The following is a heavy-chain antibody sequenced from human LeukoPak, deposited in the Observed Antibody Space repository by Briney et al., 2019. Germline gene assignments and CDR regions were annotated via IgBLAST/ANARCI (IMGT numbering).Heavy chain of an antibody. CDR3: ARGRPVVVAATRYYGMDV. CDR2: IYTSGST. D-gene: IGHD2-15*01. CDR1: GGSISSYY. Sequence: PSETLSLTCTVSGGSISSYYWSWIRQPAGKGLEWIGRIYTSGSTNYNPSLKSRVTMSVDTSKNQFSLKLSSVTAADTAVYYCARGRPVVVAATRYYGMDVWGQGTTVTVSS. V-gene: IGHV4-4*07. J-gene: IGHJ6*02.